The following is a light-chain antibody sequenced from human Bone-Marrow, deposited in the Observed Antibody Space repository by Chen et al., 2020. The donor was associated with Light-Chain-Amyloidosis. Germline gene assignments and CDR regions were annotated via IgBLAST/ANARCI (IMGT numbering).Light chain of an antibody. CDR1: SSDVGGYNY. CDR2: DVT. V-gene: IGLV2-14*03. CDR3: SSFTRNNALV. J-gene: IGLJ2*01. Sequence: QSALTQPASVSGSPRQSITISCTGTSSDVGGYNYVSWYQQHPGKATKLIIYDVTYRPSGVSNRFSGSKSGNTASLTISGLQAEDEADYYCSSFTRNNALVFGGGTKLTVL.